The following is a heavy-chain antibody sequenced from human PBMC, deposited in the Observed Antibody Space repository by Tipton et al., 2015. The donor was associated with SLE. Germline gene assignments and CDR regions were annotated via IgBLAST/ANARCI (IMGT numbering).Heavy chain of an antibody. V-gene: IGHV4-38-2*01. CDR3: ARSGEYSSGYPDAFDI. D-gene: IGHD3-22*01. J-gene: IGHJ3*02. CDR1: GYSISSDYF. CDR2: IFHSGST. Sequence: TLSLTCAVSGYSISSDYFWGWIRQPPGKGLEWIGSIFHSGSTYYHPSLKSRVTISVDTSKNQFSLKLSSVTAADTAVYYCARSGEYSSGYPDAFDIWGQGTMVTVSS.